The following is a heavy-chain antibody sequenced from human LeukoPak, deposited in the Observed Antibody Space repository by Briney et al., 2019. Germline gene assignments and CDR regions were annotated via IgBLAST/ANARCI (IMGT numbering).Heavy chain of an antibody. J-gene: IGHJ2*01. CDR1: GGSFSEFH. CDR2: INHIGTT. V-gene: IGHV4-34*01. Sequence: SETLSLTCAVYGGSFSEFHWSWIRQPPGKGLEWIGEINHIGTTNYNASFTSRVTISVDTSKKHFSLKLSSVAAADTAVYYCARGVVVGGATAYFDLWGRGTLVTVSS. D-gene: IGHD2-15*01. CDR3: ARGVVVGGATAYFDL.